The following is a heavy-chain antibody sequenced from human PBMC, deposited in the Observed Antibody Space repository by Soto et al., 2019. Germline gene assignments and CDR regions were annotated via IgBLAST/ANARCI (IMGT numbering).Heavy chain of an antibody. J-gene: IGHJ3*02. CDR3: ARVSSPQYCSGGICYSLSAFDI. CDR2: MNPNSGNT. V-gene: IGHV1-8*01. Sequence: ASVKVSCKASGYTFTSNDIDWVRQATGQGLAWMGWMNPNSGNTGYAQKFQGRVTMTRNTSISTAYMELSSLRSEDTAVYYCARVSSPQYCSGGICYSLSAFDIWGQGTMVTVSS. D-gene: IGHD2-15*01. CDR1: GYTFTSND.